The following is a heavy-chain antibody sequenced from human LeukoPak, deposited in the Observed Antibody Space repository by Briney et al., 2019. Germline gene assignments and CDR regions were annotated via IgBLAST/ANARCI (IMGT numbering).Heavy chain of an antibody. V-gene: IGHV1-8*03. CDR1: GYTFTSYD. CDR3: ARGLNSAGATSYYYYYYYMDV. CDR2: MNPNSGNT. D-gene: IGHD1-26*01. J-gene: IGHJ6*03. Sequence: ASVKVSCKASGYTFTSYDINWVRQATGQGLEWMGWMNPNSGNTGYAQKFQGRVTITRNTSISTAYMELSSLRSEDTAVYYCARGLNSAGATSYYYYYYYMDVWGKGTTVTVSS.